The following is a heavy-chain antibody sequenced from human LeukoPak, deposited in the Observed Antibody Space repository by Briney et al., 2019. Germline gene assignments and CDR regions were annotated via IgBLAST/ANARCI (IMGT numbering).Heavy chain of an antibody. Sequence: SETLSLTCADYGGSFSGYYWSCIRQPPGKGLEWIGEINHSGSTNYNPSLKSRVTMSVDTSNNQFSLKLSSVTAADTALYYCARGTRGFFDYWGQGTLVTVSS. D-gene: IGHD3-10*01. J-gene: IGHJ4*02. CDR3: ARGTRGFFDY. CDR1: GGSFSGYY. CDR2: INHSGST. V-gene: IGHV4-34*01.